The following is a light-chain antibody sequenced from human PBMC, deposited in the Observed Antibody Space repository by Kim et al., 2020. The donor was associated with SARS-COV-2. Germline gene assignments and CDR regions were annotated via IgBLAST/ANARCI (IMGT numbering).Light chain of an antibody. CDR3: QQYSKWPLT. Sequence: VSPGEIATLSGRDSENVGNSLAWYQQKPGQAPRLLLYGASTRATGIPATVSGSGSGTEFSLTISSLQSEDFAVYYCQQYSKWPLTFGGGTKVEIK. CDR2: GAS. V-gene: IGKV3-15*01. J-gene: IGKJ4*01. CDR1: ENVGNS.